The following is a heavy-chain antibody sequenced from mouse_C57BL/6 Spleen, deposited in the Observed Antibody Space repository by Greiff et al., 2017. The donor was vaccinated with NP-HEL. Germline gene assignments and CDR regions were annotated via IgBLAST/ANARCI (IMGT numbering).Heavy chain of an antibody. CDR2: IYPGDGDT. D-gene: IGHD4-1*01. Sequence: QVQLQQSGAELVKPGASVKISCKASGYAFSSYWMNWVKQRPGKGLEWIGQIYPGDGDTNYNGKFKGKATLTADKSSSTAYMQLSSLTSEDSAVYFCARPGAPWGYAMDYWGQGTSVTVSS. CDR3: ARPGAPWGYAMDY. CDR1: GYAFSSYW. V-gene: IGHV1-80*01. J-gene: IGHJ4*01.